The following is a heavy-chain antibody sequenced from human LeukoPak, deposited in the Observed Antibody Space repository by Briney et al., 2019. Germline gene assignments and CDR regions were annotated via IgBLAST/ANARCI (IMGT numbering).Heavy chain of an antibody. CDR3: ARARCSGGSCYLGY. J-gene: IGHJ4*02. CDR1: GFTFSDYY. D-gene: IGHD2-15*01. Sequence: AGGSLRLSCAASGFTFSDYYMSWIRQAPGKGQEWVSYISSSGSTIYYADSVKGRFTISRDNAKNSLYLQMNSLRAEDTAVYYCARARCSGGSCYLGYWGQGTLVTVSS. V-gene: IGHV3-11*01. CDR2: ISSSGSTI.